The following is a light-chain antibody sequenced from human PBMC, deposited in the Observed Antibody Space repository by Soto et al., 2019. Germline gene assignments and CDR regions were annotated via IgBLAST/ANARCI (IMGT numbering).Light chain of an antibody. CDR3: KSRTTRNTLV. CDR1: SSDVGGYNY. Sequence: QSVLTQPASVSGSPGQSITISCTGTSSDVGGYNYVSWYQQHPGKAPKLIIYGVTHRPSGVSSRFYGSRSGNTASLTISGLQAEDGADYYCKSRTTRNTLVFGGGTKVTVL. CDR2: GVT. V-gene: IGLV2-14*01. J-gene: IGLJ3*02.